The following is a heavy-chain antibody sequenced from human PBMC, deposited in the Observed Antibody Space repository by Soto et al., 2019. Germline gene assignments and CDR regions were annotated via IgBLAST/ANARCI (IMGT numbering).Heavy chain of an antibody. J-gene: IGHJ4*02. CDR2: FYYSGST. Sequence: SETLSFTCTVFGGSVSGGSYFWGWVRQPPGMGLEWIVYFYYSGSTKYNPSLKSRVTILEHTSMNQFSLKLNFVTAADTAVYYCAREGRMGTFDYWGQGALVT. CDR3: AREGRMGTFDY. CDR1: GGSVSGGSYF. V-gene: IGHV4-61*01. D-gene: IGHD1-1*01.